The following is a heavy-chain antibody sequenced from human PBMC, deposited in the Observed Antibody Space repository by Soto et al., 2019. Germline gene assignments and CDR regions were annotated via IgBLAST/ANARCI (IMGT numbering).Heavy chain of an antibody. Sequence: PERSLRLSFLASGITHRSYRMHWVRQAPGKGLVWVSRINLYGSYTDYADSVKGRFTISRDSAKNTVYLQMNSLGAEETAVYHCARHLRGPYDYWGQGTRISVAS. CDR1: GITHRSYR. D-gene: IGHD3-10*01. J-gene: IGHJ4*02. V-gene: IGHV3-74*01. CDR2: INLYGSYT. CDR3: ARHLRGPYDY.